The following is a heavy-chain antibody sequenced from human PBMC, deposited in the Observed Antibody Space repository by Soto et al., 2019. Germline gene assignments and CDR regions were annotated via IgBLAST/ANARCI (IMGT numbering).Heavy chain of an antibody. CDR2: IYHGGNT. Sequence: SLTCAVSCGSIIISTWWSWVRQPPGKGLEWIGEIYHGGNTNYNPSLKSRITISVDKSKNQFSLRLSSVTAADTAIYYCARNWNWFDPWGQGILVTVSS. CDR1: CGSIIISTW. V-gene: IGHV4-4*02. D-gene: IGHD1-1*01. CDR3: ARNWNWFDP. J-gene: IGHJ5*02.